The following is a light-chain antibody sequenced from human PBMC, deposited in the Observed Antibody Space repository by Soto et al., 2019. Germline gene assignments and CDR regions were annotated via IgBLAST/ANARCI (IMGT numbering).Light chain of an antibody. CDR1: SSDVGGYNY. Sequence: QSAMTQPASVSGSPGPSITMSCTGTSSDVGGYNYVSWYQQHPGKAPKLMIYDVSNRPSGVSNRFSGSKSGNTASLTISGLQAEDEAEYYCSSYTSSSTVVFGGGTKLTVL. V-gene: IGLV2-14*01. J-gene: IGLJ2*01. CDR3: SSYTSSSTVV. CDR2: DVS.